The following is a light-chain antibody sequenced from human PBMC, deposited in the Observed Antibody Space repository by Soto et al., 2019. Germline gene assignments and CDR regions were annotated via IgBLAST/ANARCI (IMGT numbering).Light chain of an antibody. CDR2: GAS. Sequence: EIVMTQSPATLSVSPGERATLSCRASQSVSSNLAWYQQKPGQAPRLLIYGASTRATGIPARFRGSGSGTEFTLTISSLQSEDFAVYYCQQYNNWPIPFGQGTRLEIK. V-gene: IGKV3-15*01. CDR3: QQYNNWPIP. CDR1: QSVSSN. J-gene: IGKJ5*01.